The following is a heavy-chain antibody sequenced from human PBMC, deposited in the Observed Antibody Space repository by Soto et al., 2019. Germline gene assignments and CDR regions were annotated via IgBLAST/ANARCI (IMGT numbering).Heavy chain of an antibody. J-gene: IGHJ4*02. CDR2: IWYDGSNK. V-gene: IGHV3-33*01. Sequence: GESLKISCAASGFTFSSYGMHWVRQAPGKGLEWVAVIWYDGSNKYYADSVKGRFTISRDNSKNTLYLQMNSLRAEDTAVYYCARDAVRIAAAGTGIDYWGQGTLVTVSS. CDR3: ARDAVRIAAAGTGIDY. D-gene: IGHD6-13*01. CDR1: GFTFSSYG.